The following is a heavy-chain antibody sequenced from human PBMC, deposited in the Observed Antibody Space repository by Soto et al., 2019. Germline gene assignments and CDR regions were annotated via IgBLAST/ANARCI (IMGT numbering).Heavy chain of an antibody. CDR3: AHRRVERDLDS. Sequence: QITLKESGPTLVKPTQTLKLTCTFSEFSLRTSGVGVGWIRQTPGKAPEWLALIYWDDDKRYSPSLKSRLTNTKDTSQNQVVLTMNNIDPVDTATDYCAHRRVERDLDSGGQGTLVTFSS. J-gene: IGHJ4*02. CDR2: IYWDDDK. D-gene: IGHD1-1*01. V-gene: IGHV2-5*02. CDR1: EFSLRTSGVG.